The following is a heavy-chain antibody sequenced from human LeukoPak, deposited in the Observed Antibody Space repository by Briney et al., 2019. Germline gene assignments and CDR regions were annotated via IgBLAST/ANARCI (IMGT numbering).Heavy chain of an antibody. V-gene: IGHV1-18*01. Sequence: ASVKVSCKASGYTFTSYGISWVRQAPGQGLEWMGCISAYNGNTNYAQKLQGRVTMITETSPSTAYMELRSLRSDDTAVYYCARGSTPGIAVAGTIWGQGTLVTVSS. D-gene: IGHD6-19*01. CDR1: GYTFTSYG. J-gene: IGHJ4*02. CDR3: ARGSTPGIAVAGTI. CDR2: ISAYNGNT.